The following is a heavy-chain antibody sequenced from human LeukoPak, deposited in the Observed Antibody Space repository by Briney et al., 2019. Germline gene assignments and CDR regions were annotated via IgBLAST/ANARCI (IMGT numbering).Heavy chain of an antibody. CDR1: GGTFSSYA. Sequence: GASVKVSCTASGGTFSSYAISWVRQAPGQGLEWMGGIIPIFGTANYAQKFQGRVTITADKSTSTAYMELSSLRSEDTAVYYCARGIAVAPRDYYYGMDVWGKGTTVTVSS. CDR3: ARGIAVAPRDYYYGMDV. D-gene: IGHD6-19*01. CDR2: IIPIFGTA. V-gene: IGHV1-69*06. J-gene: IGHJ6*04.